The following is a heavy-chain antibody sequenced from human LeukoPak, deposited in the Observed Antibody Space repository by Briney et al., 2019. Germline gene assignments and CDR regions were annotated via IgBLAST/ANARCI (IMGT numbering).Heavy chain of an antibody. CDR3: AKDQGYSYGYPTFDY. V-gene: IGHV3-23*01. J-gene: IGHJ4*02. CDR2: ISSSGGST. CDR1: GFTFGNYA. D-gene: IGHD5-18*01. Sequence: GGSLTLSCAASGFTFGNYAMSWARQAPGKGLEWVSAISSSGGSTYYADSEKGRFTISRDSSKNTLYLQMNSLRAEDTAVYYCAKDQGYSYGYPTFDYWGQGTLVTVSS.